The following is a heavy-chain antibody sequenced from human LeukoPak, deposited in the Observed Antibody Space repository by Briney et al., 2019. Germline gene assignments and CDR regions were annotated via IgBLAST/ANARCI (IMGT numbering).Heavy chain of an antibody. V-gene: IGHV1-69*13. D-gene: IGHD2-2*02. Sequence: SVKVSCKASGGTFSSYAISWVRQALGQGLEWMGGIIPIFGTANYAQKFQGRVTITADESTSTAYMELSSLRSEDTAVYYCAREYCSSASCYIDYWGQGTLVTVSS. CDR3: AREYCSSASCYIDY. CDR2: IIPIFGTA. CDR1: GGTFSSYA. J-gene: IGHJ4*02.